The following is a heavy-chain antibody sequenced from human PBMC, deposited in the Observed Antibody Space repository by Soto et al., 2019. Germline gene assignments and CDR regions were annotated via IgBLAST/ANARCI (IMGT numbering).Heavy chain of an antibody. CDR1: GFTFDDYA. CDR3: AKGGMQRRFLECLEGEHYYYYGMDV. Sequence: EVQLVESGGGLVQPGRSLRLSCAASGFTFDDYAMHWVRQAPGKGLEWVSGISWNSGSIGYADSVKGRFTISRDNAKNSLYLQMNSLRAEDTALYYCAKGGMQRRFLECLEGEHYYYYGMDVWGQGTTVTVSS. D-gene: IGHD3-3*01. J-gene: IGHJ6*02. V-gene: IGHV3-9*01. CDR2: ISWNSGSI.